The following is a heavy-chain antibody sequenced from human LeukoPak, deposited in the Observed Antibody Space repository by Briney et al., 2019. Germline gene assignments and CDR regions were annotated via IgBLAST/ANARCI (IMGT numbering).Heavy chain of an antibody. CDR1: GFTFSSYG. V-gene: IGHV3-30*02. CDR3: AEDADDYYGSGNCFDY. J-gene: IGHJ4*02. D-gene: IGHD3-10*01. CDR2: IRYDGTNK. Sequence: PGGSLRLSCAASGFTFSSYGMHWVRQAPGKGLEWVTFIRYDGTNKYYADSVKGRFAISRDNSKNTLYLQMNSLRAEDTAVYYCAEDADDYYGSGNCFDYWGQGTLVTVSS.